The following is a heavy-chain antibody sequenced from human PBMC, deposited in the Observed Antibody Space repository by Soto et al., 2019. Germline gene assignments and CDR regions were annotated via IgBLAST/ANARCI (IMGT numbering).Heavy chain of an antibody. J-gene: IGHJ4*02. CDR2: IWYDGSNK. CDR1: GFTFSSYG. Sequence: QVQLVESGGGVVQPGRSLRLSCAASGFTFSSYGMHWVRQAPGKGLEWVAVIWYDGSNKYYADSVKGRFTISRDNSKNPLYLQMTSRRAEDTVVYYCALSEGVIVGGYWGPGTLVNGSS. D-gene: IGHD3-10*01. V-gene: IGHV3-33*01. CDR3: ALSEGVIVGGY.